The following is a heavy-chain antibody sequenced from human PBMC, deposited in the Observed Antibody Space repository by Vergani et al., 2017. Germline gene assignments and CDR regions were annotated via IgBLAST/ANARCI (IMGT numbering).Heavy chain of an antibody. CDR1: GFGFSTHT. D-gene: IGHD3-22*01. V-gene: IGHV3-23*01. Sequence: EVQLLESGGGLVQPGGSLRLSCAASGFGFSTHTMTWVRQAPGKGLEWVTFVSNTGQGTLYEDAVKGQFTVSRDNSKNTVYLQINSLRVEDTAIYYCARMGGYDEVDAFRIGYFDSWGPGIMVTVSS. J-gene: IGHJ4*02. CDR2: VSNTGQGT. CDR3: ARMGGYDEVDAFRIGYFDS.